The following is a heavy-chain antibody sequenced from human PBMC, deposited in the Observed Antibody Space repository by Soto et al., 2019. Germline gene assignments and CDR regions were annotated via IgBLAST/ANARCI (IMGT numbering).Heavy chain of an antibody. CDR3: ARDPMPDYFYYGMDV. J-gene: IGHJ6*02. D-gene: IGHD2-2*01. CDR2: IYYTGSA. V-gene: IGHV4-30-4*01. Sequence: PSETLSLTYTVSGGYISSRDYYLRWVRQFPGRGLEWIGYIYYTGSAYYNPSLKSRVTISLDTSKNQFSLRLTSVTAADTAVYYCARDPMPDYFYYGMDVWGQGTTVTVSS. CDR1: GGYISSRDYY.